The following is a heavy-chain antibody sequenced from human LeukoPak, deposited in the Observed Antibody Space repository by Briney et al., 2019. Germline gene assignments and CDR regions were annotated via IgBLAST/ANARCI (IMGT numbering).Heavy chain of an antibody. J-gene: IGHJ4*02. CDR1: GFTFSSYG. V-gene: IGHV3-33*01. CDR2: IWPDGSNK. CDR3: ARGSGSFSGGFDY. Sequence: PGRSLRLSCAASGFTFSSYGMHWVRQTPGKGLEWVAVIWPDGSNKYYADSVKGRFTISRDNSKNTLYLQMNSLRAEDTAVYYCARGSGSFSGGFDYWGQGTLVTVSS. D-gene: IGHD1-26*01.